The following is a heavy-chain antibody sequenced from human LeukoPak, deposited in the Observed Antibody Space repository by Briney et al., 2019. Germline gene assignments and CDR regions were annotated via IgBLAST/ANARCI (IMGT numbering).Heavy chain of an antibody. D-gene: IGHD3-10*01. CDR1: GFTFSSYS. V-gene: IGHV3-48*04. J-gene: IGHJ4*02. CDR2: ISSSSSTI. Sequence: GGSLRLSCAASGFTFSSYSMNWVRQAPGKGLEWVSYISSSSSTIYYADSVKGRFTISRDNAKNSLYLQMNSLRAEDTAVYYCARVDLWFGEFFGYWGQGTLVTVSS. CDR3: ARVDLWFGEFFGY.